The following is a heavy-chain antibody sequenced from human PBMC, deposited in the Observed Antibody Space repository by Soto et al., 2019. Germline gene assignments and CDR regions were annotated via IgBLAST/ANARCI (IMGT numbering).Heavy chain of an antibody. D-gene: IGHD2-21*02. CDR3: ARHPSDFWFDP. J-gene: IGHJ5*02. CDR1: GGSISSSSYF. Sequence: PSETLSLTCSVSGGSISSSSYFWGWIRQPPGKGLEWIGSIYYSGSTYYNPSLKSRVTVSVGTFKNQFSLKLSSVTAADTAVYYCARHPSDFWFDPWGQGTLVTVSS. CDR2: IYYSGST. V-gene: IGHV4-39*01.